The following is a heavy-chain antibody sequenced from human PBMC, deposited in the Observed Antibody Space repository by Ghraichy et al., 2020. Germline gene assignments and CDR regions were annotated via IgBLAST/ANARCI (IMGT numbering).Heavy chain of an antibody. CDR1: GFTFSSYA. Sequence: GSLRLSCAASGFTFSSYAMSWVRQAPGKGLEWVSAISGSGGSTYYADSVKGRFTISRDNSKNTLYLQMNSLRAEDTAVYYCAKRPVSATTFYYFDYWGQGTLVTVSS. D-gene: IGHD5-24*01. V-gene: IGHV3-23*01. CDR2: ISGSGGST. J-gene: IGHJ4*02. CDR3: AKRPVSATTFYYFDY.